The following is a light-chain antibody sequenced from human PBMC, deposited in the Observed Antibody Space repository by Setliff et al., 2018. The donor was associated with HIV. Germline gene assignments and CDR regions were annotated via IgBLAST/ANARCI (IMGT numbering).Light chain of an antibody. J-gene: IGLJ1*01. CDR3: CSYAGSSASYV. Sequence: QSVLAQPASVSGSPGQSITISCTGTSSDVGGYKYVYWYQQHPGKAPKLMIYEVSNRPSGISNRFSGSKSGNTASLTISGLQTEGEADYYCCSYAGSSASYVFGTGTKVTVL. CDR1: SSDVGGYKY. V-gene: IGLV2-14*01. CDR2: EVS.